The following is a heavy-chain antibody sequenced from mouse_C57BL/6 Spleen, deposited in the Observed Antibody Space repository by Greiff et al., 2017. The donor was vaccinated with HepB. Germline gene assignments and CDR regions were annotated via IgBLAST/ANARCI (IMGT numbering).Heavy chain of an antibody. CDR1: GFNIKDYY. Sequence: EVMLVESGAELVKPGASVKLSCTASGFNIKDYYMHWVKQRTEQGLEWIGRIDPEDGETKYAPKFQGKATITADTSSNTAYLQLSSLTSEDTAVYYCARHYGSSFLYYAMDYWGQGTSVTVSS. CDR3: ARHYGSSFLYYAMDY. D-gene: IGHD1-1*01. J-gene: IGHJ4*01. V-gene: IGHV14-2*01. CDR2: IDPEDGET.